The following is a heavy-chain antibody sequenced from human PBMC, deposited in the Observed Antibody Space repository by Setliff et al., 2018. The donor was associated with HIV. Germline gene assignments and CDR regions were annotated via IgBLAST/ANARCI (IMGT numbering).Heavy chain of an antibody. CDR2: IYHSGST. CDR3: AKSAFGGVSPFDY. D-gene: IGHD3-16*01. CDR1: GGSISSSNW. V-gene: IGHV4-4*02. J-gene: IGHJ4*02. Sequence: SETLSLTCAVSGGSISSSNWWRWVRQPPGKGLEWIGEIYHSGSTNYNPSLKSRVTISVDKSKNQFSLKLRSVTAADTAVYYCAKSAFGGVSPFDYWGQGTLVTVSS.